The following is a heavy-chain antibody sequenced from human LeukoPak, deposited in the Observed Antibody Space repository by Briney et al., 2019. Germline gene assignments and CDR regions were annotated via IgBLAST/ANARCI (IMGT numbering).Heavy chain of an antibody. Sequence: ASVNVSCKVSGYTLTELSMHWVRQAPGKGLEWMGGFDPEDGETIYAQKFQGRVTMTEDTSTDTAYMELSSLRSEDTAVYYCAPSGYSSLGGVFDYWGQGTLVTVSS. CDR1: GYTLTELS. CDR2: FDPEDGET. V-gene: IGHV1-24*01. J-gene: IGHJ4*02. D-gene: IGHD6-13*01. CDR3: APSGYSSLGGVFDY.